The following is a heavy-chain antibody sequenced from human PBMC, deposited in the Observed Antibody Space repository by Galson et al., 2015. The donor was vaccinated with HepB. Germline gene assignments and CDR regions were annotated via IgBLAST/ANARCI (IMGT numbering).Heavy chain of an antibody. CDR3: ARSAVPVARGYYYYHGMDV. J-gene: IGHJ6*02. D-gene: IGHD2-2*01. CDR2: IYPGDSYT. CDR1: GYRFTNYW. Sequence: QSGAEVKKPGESLKISCKGSGYRFTNYWIGWVRQMPGKGLEWMGIIYPGDSYTTYSPSFQGQVTISADKSINTAYLQWSSLKTSDTALYYCARSAVPVARGYYYYHGMDVWGQGTTVTVSS. V-gene: IGHV5-51*01.